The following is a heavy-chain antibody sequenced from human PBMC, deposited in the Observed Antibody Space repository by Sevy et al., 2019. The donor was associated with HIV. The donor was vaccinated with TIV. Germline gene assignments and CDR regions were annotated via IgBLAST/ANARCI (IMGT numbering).Heavy chain of an antibody. Sequence: GGSLRLSCTPSGFTSGDYILTWVRQTPGKGLEWVGFIRSKTYGGTTEYAASVKGRFTISRDDSKNVAYLRMNSPKTEDTAVYYCTRTSYYYDSGSYYGMDVWGQGTTVTVSS. V-gene: IGHV3-49*04. CDR3: TRTSYYYDSGSYYGMDV. D-gene: IGHD3-10*01. J-gene: IGHJ6*02. CDR1: GFTSGDYI. CDR2: IRSKTYGGTT.